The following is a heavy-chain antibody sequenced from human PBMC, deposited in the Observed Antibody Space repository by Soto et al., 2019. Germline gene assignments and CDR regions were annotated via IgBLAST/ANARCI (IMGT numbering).Heavy chain of an antibody. CDR2: MYHSGSS. Sequence: QLQLQESGSGLVKPSQTLSLTCAVSGGSISSGGYSWSWIRQPPGKGLEWIGYMYHSGSSYYNPSLKSRVTTSVDRSKTQFSLKLSSVTAADTAVYYCARGQVVAAQHWGQGTLVTVSS. D-gene: IGHD2-15*01. V-gene: IGHV4-30-2*01. CDR3: ARGQVVAAQH. J-gene: IGHJ4*02. CDR1: GGSISSGGYS.